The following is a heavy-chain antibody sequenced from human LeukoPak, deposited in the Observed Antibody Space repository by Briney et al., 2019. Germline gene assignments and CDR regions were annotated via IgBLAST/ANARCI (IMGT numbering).Heavy chain of an antibody. V-gene: IGHV3-74*01. CDR1: GFTFDDYG. Sequence: GGSLRLSCAASGFTFDDYGMSWVRQAPGKGLVWVSRINSDGSSTSYADSVKGRFTISRDNAKNTLYLQMNSLRAEDTAVYYCARDYSYGGAWGQGTLVTVSS. J-gene: IGHJ5*02. D-gene: IGHD5-18*01. CDR2: INSDGSST. CDR3: ARDYSYGGA.